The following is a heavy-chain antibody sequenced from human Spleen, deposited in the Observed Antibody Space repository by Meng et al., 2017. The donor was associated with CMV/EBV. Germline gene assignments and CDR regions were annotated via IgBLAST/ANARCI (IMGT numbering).Heavy chain of an antibody. CDR1: GYTFSIDG. CDR3: ARVIPRNIAPRWFLDY. CDR2: ISARNGNT. V-gene: IGHV1-18*01. J-gene: IGHJ4*02. D-gene: IGHD4-23*01. Sequence: GYTFSIDGVTWVRQAPGQGLEWMGWISARNGNTKYAQKFQDRVTLTTDTSASTSYMEVRSLRSDDTAVYYCARVIPRNIAPRWFLDYWGQGTLVTVSS.